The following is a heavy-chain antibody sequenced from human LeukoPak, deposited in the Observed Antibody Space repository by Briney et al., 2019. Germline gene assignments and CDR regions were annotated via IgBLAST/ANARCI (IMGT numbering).Heavy chain of an antibody. CDR3: TRVRGNSGWFVFDY. J-gene: IGHJ4*02. V-gene: IGHV3-49*03. CDR2: IRGKAYGGTT. Sequence: GGSLRLSCTASGFTFGDYAMSWFRQAPGKGLEWVGFIRGKAYGGTTEYAASVKGRFTISRDDSKSIAYLQMNSLKTEDTAVYYCTRVRGNSGWFVFDYWGQGTLVTVSS. D-gene: IGHD6-19*01. CDR1: GFTFGDYA.